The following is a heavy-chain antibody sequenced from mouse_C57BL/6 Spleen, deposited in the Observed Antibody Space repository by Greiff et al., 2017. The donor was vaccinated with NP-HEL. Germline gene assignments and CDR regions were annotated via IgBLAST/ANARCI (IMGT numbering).Heavy chain of an antibody. CDR2: IYPGDGDT. J-gene: IGHJ2*01. V-gene: IGHV1-80*01. CDR3: AREDYYGSSPFDY. CDR1: GYAFSSYW. D-gene: IGHD1-1*01. Sequence: VQLQQSGAELVKPGASVKISCKASGYAFSSYWMNWVKQRPGQGLEWIGQIYPGDGDTNYNGKFKGKATLTADKSSSTAYMQLSSLTSEDSAVYFCAREDYYGSSPFDYWGQGTTLTVSS.